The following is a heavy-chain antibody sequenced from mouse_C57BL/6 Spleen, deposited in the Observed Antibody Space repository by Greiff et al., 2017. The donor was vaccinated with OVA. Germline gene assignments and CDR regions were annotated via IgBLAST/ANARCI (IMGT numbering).Heavy chain of an antibody. Sequence: VQLQQSGPELVKPGASVKISCKASGYAFSSSWMNWVKQRPGKGLEWIGRIYPGDGDTNYNGKFKGKATLTADKSSSTAYMQLSSLTSEDSAVYFCARSAGSSPYYFDYWGQGTTLTVSS. D-gene: IGHD1-1*01. CDR2: IYPGDGDT. V-gene: IGHV1-82*01. CDR1: GYAFSSSW. CDR3: ARSAGSSPYYFDY. J-gene: IGHJ2*01.